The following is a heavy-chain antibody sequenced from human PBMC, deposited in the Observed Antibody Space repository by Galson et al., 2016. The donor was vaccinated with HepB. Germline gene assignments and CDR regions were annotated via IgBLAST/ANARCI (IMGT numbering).Heavy chain of an antibody. J-gene: IGHJ5*02. V-gene: IGHV3-23*01. Sequence: SLRLSCAGSGFTFSSYAMSWVRQAPGKGLEWVSAISSSGGSTYYADSVKGRFTISRDNSKNTLYLQMNSLRAEDTAIYYCAKEGPVGGYGKNWFDPWGQGTLVTVSS. CDR1: GFTFSSYA. CDR3: AKEGPVGGYGKNWFDP. CDR2: ISSSGGST. D-gene: IGHD3-16*01.